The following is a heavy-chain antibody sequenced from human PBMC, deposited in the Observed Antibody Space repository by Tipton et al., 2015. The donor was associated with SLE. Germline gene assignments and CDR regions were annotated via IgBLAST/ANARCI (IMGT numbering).Heavy chain of an antibody. V-gene: IGHV3-30*04. D-gene: IGHD5-18*01. CDR2: ISYDGSNK. CDR1: GFTFSNYA. CDR3: ATWGGYTYGTEY. Sequence: SLRLSCAASGFTFSNYAMHWVRQAPGKGLEWVTFISYDGSNKYYGDSVKGRFTISRDNSKNTLYLQMNSLRDEDTAVYYCATWGGYTYGTEYWGQGTLVTVSS. J-gene: IGHJ4*02.